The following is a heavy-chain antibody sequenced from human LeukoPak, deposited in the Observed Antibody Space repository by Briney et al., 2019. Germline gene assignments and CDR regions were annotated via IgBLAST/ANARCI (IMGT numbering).Heavy chain of an antibody. D-gene: IGHD4-17*01. Sequence: PGGSLRLSCAASGFSFGSYWMSWVRQAPGKGLEWVSSISSSSSYIYYADSVKGRFTISRDNAKNSLYLQMNSLRAEDTAVYYCARRDGDYFYYFDYWGQGTLVTVSS. CDR2: ISSSSSYI. V-gene: IGHV3-21*01. CDR1: GFSFGSYW. CDR3: ARRDGDYFYYFDY. J-gene: IGHJ4*02.